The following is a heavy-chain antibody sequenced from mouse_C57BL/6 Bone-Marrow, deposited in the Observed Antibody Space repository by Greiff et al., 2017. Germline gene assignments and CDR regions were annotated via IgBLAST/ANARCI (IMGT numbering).Heavy chain of an antibody. CDR2: RRNKANDYTT. V-gene: IGHV7-1*01. J-gene: IGHJ1*03. CDR1: GFTFSDFY. D-gene: IGHD1-1*01. Sequence: EVKLVESGGGLVQSGRSLRLSCATSGFTFSDFYMEWVRQAPGKGLEWIAARRNKANDYTTEYSASVKGRFIVSRDTSQSILYLQMNALRAEDTAIYYCARDSYYGSSYWYFDVWGTGTTVTVSS. CDR3: ARDSYYGSSYWYFDV.